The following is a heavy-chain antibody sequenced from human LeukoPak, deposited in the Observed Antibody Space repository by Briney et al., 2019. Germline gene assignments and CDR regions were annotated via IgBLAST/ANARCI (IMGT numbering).Heavy chain of an antibody. Sequence: PGGSLRLSCAASGFTFSNAWMSWVRQAPGKGLEWVGRIKSKTDGGTTDYAAPVKGRFTISRDDSKNTLYLQMNSLKTEDTAVYYCARGTGYSNRVNAFDIWGQGTMVTVSS. V-gene: IGHV3-15*01. CDR1: GFTFSNAW. CDR3: ARGTGYSNRVNAFDI. J-gene: IGHJ3*02. D-gene: IGHD6-13*01. CDR2: IKSKTDGGTT.